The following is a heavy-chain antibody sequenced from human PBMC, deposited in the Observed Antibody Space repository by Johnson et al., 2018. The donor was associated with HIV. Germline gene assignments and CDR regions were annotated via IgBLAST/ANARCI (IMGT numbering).Heavy chain of an antibody. J-gene: IGHJ3*02. CDR1: WFAFSGSA. CDR3: TRRTTYYYDSSGYNDAFDI. V-gene: IGHV3-73*01. D-gene: IGHD3-22*01. Sequence: VQLVESGGGLVQPGGSLKLSCAASWFAFSGSAMHWVRQASGKGLEWVGRVRSKATSYATAYAASVKGRFTISRDDSKNTAYLQMNSLKTEDTAVYYCTRRTTYYYDSSGYNDAFDIWGQGTMVTVSS. CDR2: VRSKATSYAT.